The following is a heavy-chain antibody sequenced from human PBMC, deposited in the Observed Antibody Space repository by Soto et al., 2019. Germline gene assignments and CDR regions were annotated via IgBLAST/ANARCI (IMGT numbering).Heavy chain of an antibody. J-gene: IGHJ6*02. Sequence: SHTPSLTCDISGDSVSSSSAAWNLIRQSPSRGLEWLGRTYYRSKWIHEYTVSMESRITINPDTSKNQFSLHIYSVTPEDTAVYYCAGVVWFRGMEVWGQGTQVTVSS. CDR2: TYYRSKWIH. V-gene: IGHV6-1*01. D-gene: IGHD3-16*01. CDR1: GDSVSSSSAA. CDR3: AGVVWFRGMEV.